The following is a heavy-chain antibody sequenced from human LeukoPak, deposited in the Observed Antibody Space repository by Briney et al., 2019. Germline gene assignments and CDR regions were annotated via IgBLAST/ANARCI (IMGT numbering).Heavy chain of an antibody. CDR2: ISSSSSYI. D-gene: IGHD5-12*01. V-gene: IGHV3-21*01. Sequence: TGGSLRLSCAASGFTFSSYSMNWVRQAPGKRLEWVSSISSSSSYIYYADSVKGRFTISRDNAKNSLYLQMNSLRAEDTAVYYCARQGGDSGYDHYFDYWGQGTLVTVSS. J-gene: IGHJ4*02. CDR3: ARQGGDSGYDHYFDY. CDR1: GFTFSSYS.